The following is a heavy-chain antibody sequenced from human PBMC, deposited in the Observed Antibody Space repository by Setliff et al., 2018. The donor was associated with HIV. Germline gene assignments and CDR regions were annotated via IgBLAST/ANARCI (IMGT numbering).Heavy chain of an antibody. CDR3: ARDRVGSRHDAFEI. Sequence: ETLSLTCAVSGYYISSGYYWAWIRQPPGKGLEWIGSIYHSGITYYNPPLKSRVTISVDTSKNQFSLKVSSVTAADTAVYYCARDRVGSRHDAFEIWGQGTMVTVSS. V-gene: IGHV4-38-2*02. J-gene: IGHJ3*02. CDR1: GYYISSGYY. CDR2: IYHSGIT. D-gene: IGHD1-26*01.